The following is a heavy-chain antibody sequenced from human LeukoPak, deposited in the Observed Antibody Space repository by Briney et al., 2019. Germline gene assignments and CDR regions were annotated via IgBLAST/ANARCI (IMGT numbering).Heavy chain of an antibody. CDR2: IKQDGSEK. CDR1: GFTFSSSW. Sequence: GGSLRHSCAASGFTFSSSWMSWVRQAPGKGLESVANIKQDGSEKYYVGSVEGRFTISRDNAKNSLYLQMDSLRAEDTAVYYCARDLKGYDFWSGYYLYWGQGILVTVSS. D-gene: IGHD3-3*01. CDR3: ARDLKGYDFWSGYYLY. J-gene: IGHJ4*02. V-gene: IGHV3-7*03.